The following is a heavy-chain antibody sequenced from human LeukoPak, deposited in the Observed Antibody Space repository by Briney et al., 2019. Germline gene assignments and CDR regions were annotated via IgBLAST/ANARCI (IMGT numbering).Heavy chain of an antibody. CDR1: GYTFTSYA. V-gene: IGHV1-3*01. D-gene: IGHD2-2*01. J-gene: IGHJ5*02. CDR2: LNDGNGKR. CDR3: ARGRDYYCSSTSCYSLGWFDP. Sequence: ASVTVSCKASGYTFTSYAMHEVRQAPGQGVEGMGGLNDGNGKRKNSQKFPGRVTSTRATSASTAYMELSTLRSEDPAVYYCARGRDYYCSSTSCYSLGWFDPWGPGTPVPVSS.